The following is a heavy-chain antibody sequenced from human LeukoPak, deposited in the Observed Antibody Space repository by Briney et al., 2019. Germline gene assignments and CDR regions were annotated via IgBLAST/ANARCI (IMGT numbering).Heavy chain of an antibody. D-gene: IGHD3-22*01. V-gene: IGHV4-30-4*08. Sequence: PSQTLSLTCTVSGGSISSGDYYWSWIRQPPGKGLEWIGYIYYSGSTYYNPSLKSRVTISVDTSKNQFSLKLSSVTAADTAVYYCARDAYYYDSSGYSPYFDYWGQGTLVTASS. CDR3: ARDAYYYDSSGYSPYFDY. J-gene: IGHJ4*02. CDR2: IYYSGST. CDR1: GGSISSGDYY.